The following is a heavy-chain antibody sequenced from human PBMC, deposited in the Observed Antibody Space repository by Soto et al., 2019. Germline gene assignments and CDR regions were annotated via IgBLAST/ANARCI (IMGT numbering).Heavy chain of an antibody. J-gene: IGHJ5*02. CDR1: GGTFSSYA. V-gene: IGHV1-69*01. D-gene: IGHD3-22*01. CDR3: ARDYYDSSGYYYRWFDP. Sequence: SVKVSCQASGGTFSSYAISWVRQAPGQGLEWMGGIIPIFGTANYAQKFQGRVTITADESTSTAYMELSSLRSEDTAVYYCARDYYDSSGYYYRWFDPWGQGTLVTVS. CDR2: IIPIFGTA.